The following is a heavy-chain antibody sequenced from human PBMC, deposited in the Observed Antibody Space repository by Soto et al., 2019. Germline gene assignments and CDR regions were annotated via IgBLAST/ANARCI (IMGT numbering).Heavy chain of an antibody. V-gene: IGHV1-3*04. CDR1: GYTFTNYA. Sequence: ASLKVSCKASGYTFTNYAIHWVRQAPGQWLEWMGWINTGTGHTKYSQTYQGRVTITRDTSASTLYIELSGLRSEDTAFYYCAAIIVATKGFDYWGQGTLVTVSS. CDR2: INTGTGHT. CDR3: AAIIVATKGFDY. J-gene: IGHJ4*02. D-gene: IGHD5-12*01.